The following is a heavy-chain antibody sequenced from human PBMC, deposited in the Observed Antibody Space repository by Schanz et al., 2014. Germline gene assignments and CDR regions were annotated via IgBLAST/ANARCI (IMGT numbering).Heavy chain of an antibody. CDR1: GGSISGSSSYY. J-gene: IGHJ5*02. V-gene: IGHV4-39*07. D-gene: IGHD1-26*01. Sequence: QVQLQESGPGLVKASETLSLTCTVSGGSISGSSSYYWGWIRQPPGKGLEWIGSFYYTGTTNYNPPLKSRATISVRTPKHQSPRSRCCGTAADTAVYYCARLGSPHCATSDCHHDWFGPWGQGTLVTVSS. CDR3: ARLGSPHCATSDCHHDWFGP. CDR2: FYYTGTT.